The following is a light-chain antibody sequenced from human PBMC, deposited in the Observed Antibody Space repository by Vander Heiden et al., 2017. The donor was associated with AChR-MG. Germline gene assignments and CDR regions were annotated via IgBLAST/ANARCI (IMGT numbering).Light chain of an antibody. CDR3: MQALQTRSWT. J-gene: IGKJ1*01. V-gene: IGKV2-28*01. CDR1: QSLLHSNGYNY. Sequence: DIVMTQSPLSLPVTPGEPASISCRSSQSLLHSNGYNYLDWYLQKPGQSPQLLIYLGFNRASGVPDRFSGSGSGTDFTLKISRVEAEDVGVYYCMQALQTRSWTFGQGTKVEIK. CDR2: LGF.